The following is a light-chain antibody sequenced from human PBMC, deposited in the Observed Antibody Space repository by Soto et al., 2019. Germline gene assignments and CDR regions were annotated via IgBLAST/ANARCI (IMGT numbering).Light chain of an antibody. CDR3: CSYAGSYYV. V-gene: IGLV2-11*01. CDR2: DVS. CDR1: SSDVGGYNY. J-gene: IGLJ1*01. Sequence: QSALTQPASVSGSXXXSXXXSCTGTSSDVGGYNYVSWYQQHPGKAPKLMIYDVSKRPSGVPDRFSGSKSGNTASLTISGLQAEDEADYYCCSYAGSYYVFGTGTKVTVL.